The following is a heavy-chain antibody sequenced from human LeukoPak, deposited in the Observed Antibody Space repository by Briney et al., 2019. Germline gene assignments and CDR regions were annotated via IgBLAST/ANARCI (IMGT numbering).Heavy chain of an antibody. Sequence: SVKVSCKASGGTFSSYAISWVRQAPGQGLEWMGGIIPIFDTANYAQKFQGRVTITTDESTSTAYMELSSLRSEDTAVYYCARGSYYGSGSYNYYYMDVWGKGTTVTVSS. D-gene: IGHD3-10*01. CDR3: ARGSYYGSGSYNYYYMDV. CDR1: GGTFSSYA. V-gene: IGHV1-69*05. CDR2: IIPIFDTA. J-gene: IGHJ6*03.